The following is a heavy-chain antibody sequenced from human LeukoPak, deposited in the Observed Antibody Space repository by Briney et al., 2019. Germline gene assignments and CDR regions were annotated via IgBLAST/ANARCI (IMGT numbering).Heavy chain of an antibody. CDR1: GGSISSSSYY. CDR2: IYYSGST. J-gene: IGHJ4*02. V-gene: IGHV4-39*07. D-gene: IGHD2-15*01. CDR3: ARDNVPVAATDY. Sequence: SETLSLTCTVSGGSISSSSYYWGWIRQPPGKGLEWIGSIYYSGSTYYNPSLKSRVTISVDTSKNQFSLKLSSVTAADTAVYYCARDNVPVAATDYWGQGTLVTVSS.